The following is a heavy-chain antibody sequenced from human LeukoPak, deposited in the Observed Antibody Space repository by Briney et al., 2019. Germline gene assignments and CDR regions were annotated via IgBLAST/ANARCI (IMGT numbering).Heavy chain of an antibody. CDR3: ARAIFGVAWFDP. J-gene: IGHJ5*02. V-gene: IGHV1-8*01. D-gene: IGHD3-3*02. CDR2: MNPNSGNT. Sequence: ASVKVSCKASGYTFSTYDLIWVRQATGQGLEWMGWMNPNSGNTGYAQKFQGRVTMTRNTSISTAYMELSSLRSEDTAVYYCARAIFGVAWFDPWGQGTLVTLSS. CDR1: GYTFSTYD.